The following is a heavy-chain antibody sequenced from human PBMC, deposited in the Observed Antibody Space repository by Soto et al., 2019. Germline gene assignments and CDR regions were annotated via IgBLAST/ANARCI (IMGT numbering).Heavy chain of an antibody. D-gene: IGHD2-15*01. V-gene: IGHV1-58*01. CDR3: AAVGGMVGHYYGMDV. J-gene: IGHJ6*02. CDR1: GFTFTRSA. Sequence: SVKVSCKASGFTFTRSAVQWVRQARGQRLEWIGWIVVGSGYTIYAQKLQARVTITRDMSTSTAYMELSSLTSEDTAVYFCAAVGGMVGHYYGMDVWGQGTTVTVSS. CDR2: IVVGSGYT.